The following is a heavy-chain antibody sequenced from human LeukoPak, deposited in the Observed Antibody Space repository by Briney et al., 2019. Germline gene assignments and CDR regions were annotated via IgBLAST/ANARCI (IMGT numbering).Heavy chain of an antibody. Sequence: VASVKVSCKASGYTFTGYYMHWVRQAPGQGLEWMGWINPNSGGTNYAQKFQGRVTMTRDTSISTAYMELSRLRSDDTAVYYCARTTGYCSSTSCRTYYYYYMDVWGKGTTVTISS. V-gene: IGHV1-2*02. J-gene: IGHJ6*03. D-gene: IGHD2-2*01. CDR1: GYTFTGYY. CDR2: INPNSGGT. CDR3: ARTTGYCSSTSCRTYYYYYMDV.